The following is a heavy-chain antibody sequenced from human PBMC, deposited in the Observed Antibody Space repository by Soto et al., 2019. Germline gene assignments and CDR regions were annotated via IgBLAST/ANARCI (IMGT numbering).Heavy chain of an antibody. CDR2: ISYDGSNK. J-gene: IGHJ4*02. Sequence: QVQLVESGGGVVQPGRSLRLSCAASGFTFSSYAMHWVRQAPGKGLEWVAVISYDGSNKYYADSVKGRFTISRDNSKNTLYLQMNSLRAEDTAVYYCARDPSGDPLPLYYFDYWGQGTLVTVAS. CDR3: ARDPSGDPLPLYYFDY. D-gene: IGHD7-27*01. V-gene: IGHV3-30-3*01. CDR1: GFTFSSYA.